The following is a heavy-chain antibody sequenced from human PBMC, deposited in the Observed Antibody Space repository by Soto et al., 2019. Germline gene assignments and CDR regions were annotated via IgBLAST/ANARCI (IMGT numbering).Heavy chain of an antibody. CDR1: GGSFSGYY. Sequence: PSETLSLTCAVYGGSFSGYYWSWIRQPPGKGLEWIGEINHSGSTNYNPSLKSRVTISVDTSKNQFSLKLGSVTAEDTAVYYCAKSPRETYEYNSLSWGPHYYYGMDVWGQGTTVTVSS. D-gene: IGHD6-6*01. CDR2: INHSGST. J-gene: IGHJ6*02. CDR3: AKSPRETYEYNSLSWGPHYYYGMDV. V-gene: IGHV4-34*06.